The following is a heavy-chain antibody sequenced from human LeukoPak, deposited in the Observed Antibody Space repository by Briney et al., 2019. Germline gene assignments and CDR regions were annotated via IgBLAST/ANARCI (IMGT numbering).Heavy chain of an antibody. D-gene: IGHD2-21*01. CDR1: GFTFSSYW. V-gene: IGHV3-74*01. J-gene: IGHJ4*02. CDR2: INTDGRST. Sequence: GGSLRLSCAASGFTFSSYWMHCVRQAPGKGLVWVSRINTDGRSTSYGDSVKGRFTISRDNAKNTLYMQMNSLRAEDTAVYYCVRDVWGDRDSYFDYWGQGTLVTVST. CDR3: VRDVWGDRDSYFDY.